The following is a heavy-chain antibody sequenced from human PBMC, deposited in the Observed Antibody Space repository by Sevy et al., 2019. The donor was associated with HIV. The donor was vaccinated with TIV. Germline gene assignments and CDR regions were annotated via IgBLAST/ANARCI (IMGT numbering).Heavy chain of an antibody. Sequence: GGSLRLSCVASGFTFSDYAMSWVRQAPGKGLEWVLAINGKGRSTHYADFVEGRFTISRDNSKNSLFLQMNSLRAEDTAVYYCAKTVNSGGGVVPAANYYYYGMDVWGQGTTVTVSS. V-gene: IGHV3-23*01. J-gene: IGHJ6*02. CDR3: AKTVNSGGGVVPAANYYYYGMDV. CDR1: GFTFSDYA. D-gene: IGHD2-2*01. CDR2: INGKGRST.